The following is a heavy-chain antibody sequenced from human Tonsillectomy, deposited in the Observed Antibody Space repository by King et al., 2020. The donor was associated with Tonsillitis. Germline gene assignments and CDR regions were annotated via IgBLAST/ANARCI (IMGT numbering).Heavy chain of an antibody. CDR3: ARDXXGGAXXDX. J-gene: IGHJ6*02. CDR2: IIPIFGTP. V-gene: IGHV1-69*12. Sequence: QLVQSGAEVKKPGSSVKVSCKASGGTFSSYAISWVRQAPGQGLEWMGWIIPIFGTPNYAQKFQGRVTITADESTTTVYMELSSLRSEDTAVYYCARDXXGGAXXDXXGQGTTXTVXS. CDR1: GGTFSSYA.